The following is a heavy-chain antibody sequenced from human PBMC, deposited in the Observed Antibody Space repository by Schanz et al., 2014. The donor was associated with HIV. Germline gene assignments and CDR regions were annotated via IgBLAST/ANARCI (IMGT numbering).Heavy chain of an antibody. J-gene: IGHJ4*02. CDR2: INHSGST. CDR3: AKLILFDNHDFWSGYPD. Sequence: QVQLQQWGAGLLKPSETLSLTCAVYGGSFSGYFWAWIRQPPGKGLEWIGEINHSGSTNYNPSLKSRVTISEDTSKNHFSLELTSVPAADTAVYYCAKLILFDNHDFWSGYPDWGQGTLVTVSS. V-gene: IGHV4-34*01. D-gene: IGHD3-3*01. CDR1: GGSFSGYF.